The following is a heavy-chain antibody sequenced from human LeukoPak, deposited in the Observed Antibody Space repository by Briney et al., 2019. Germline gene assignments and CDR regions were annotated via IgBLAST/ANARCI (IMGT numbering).Heavy chain of an antibody. Sequence: PSETLSLTCTVSGGSISSYYWSWIRQPPGKGLEWIGYIYYSGSTNYSPSLKSRVTISVDTSKNQFSLKLSSVTAADTAVYYCARNVLGGDIWGQGTMVTVSS. CDR2: IYYSGST. V-gene: IGHV4-59*01. D-gene: IGHD3-10*01. J-gene: IGHJ3*02. CDR1: GGSISSYY. CDR3: ARNVLGGDI.